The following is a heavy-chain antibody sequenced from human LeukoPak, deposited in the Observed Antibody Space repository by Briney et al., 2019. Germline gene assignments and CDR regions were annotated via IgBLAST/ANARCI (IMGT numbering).Heavy chain of an antibody. V-gene: IGHV1-2*02. CDR2: INPNSGGT. J-gene: IGHJ5*02. Sequence: ASVKVSCKASGYTFTDYYMHWVRQAPGQGLEWMGWINPNSGGTNYAQQFQGRVTMTRDTSISTAYMELSNLRSDDTAVYYCARGIAAAGGRWFDPWGQGTLVTVSS. CDR1: GYTFTDYY. D-gene: IGHD6-13*01. CDR3: ARGIAAAGGRWFDP.